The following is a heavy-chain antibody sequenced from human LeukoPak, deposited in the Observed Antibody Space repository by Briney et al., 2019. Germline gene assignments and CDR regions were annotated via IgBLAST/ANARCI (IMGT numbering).Heavy chain of an antibody. CDR1: GGSISSYY. J-gene: IGHJ2*01. CDR2: IYYSGST. Sequence: SETLSLTCTVSGGSISSYYWSWIRQPPGKGLEGIGYIYYSGSTNYNPSLKSRVTISVDTSKNQFSLKLSSVTAADTAVYYCARQVGHCSSTSCQGIPFDLWGRGTLVTVSS. D-gene: IGHD2-2*01. CDR3: ARQVGHCSSTSCQGIPFDL. V-gene: IGHV4-59*08.